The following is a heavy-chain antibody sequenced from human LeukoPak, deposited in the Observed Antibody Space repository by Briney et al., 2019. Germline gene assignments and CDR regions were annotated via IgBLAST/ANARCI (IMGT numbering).Heavy chain of an antibody. CDR2: INYSGST. Sequence: APETLSLTCTVSGDSISSYYWSWIRQPPGKGLEWIGYINYSGSTNYNPSLKSRVTISVDTSKNQFSLKLTSVTAADTAVYYCARGGTFDAFDIWGQGTMVTVSS. CDR3: ARGGTFDAFDI. D-gene: IGHD2-15*01. CDR1: GDSISSYY. V-gene: IGHV4-59*01. J-gene: IGHJ3*02.